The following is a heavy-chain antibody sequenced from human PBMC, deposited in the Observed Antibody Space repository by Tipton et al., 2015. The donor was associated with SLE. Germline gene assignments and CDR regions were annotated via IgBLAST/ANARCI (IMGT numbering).Heavy chain of an antibody. CDR3: ARDEPDGDSGCIPGDY. J-gene: IGHJ4*02. CDR2: IYDSENT. V-gene: IGHV4-61*08. D-gene: IGHD3-22*01. CDR1: GGSVSSGDYY. Sequence: TLSLTCTVSGGSVSSGDYYWSWIRQPPGKGLEWIGYIYDSENTNYNPSLRSRVTMSLDTSKNQFSLKLSSVTAADTAVYYCARDEPDGDSGCIPGDYWGQGTLVTVSS.